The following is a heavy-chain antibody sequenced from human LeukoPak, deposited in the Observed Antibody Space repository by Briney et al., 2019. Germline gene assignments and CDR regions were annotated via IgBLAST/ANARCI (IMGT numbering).Heavy chain of an antibody. CDR1: GGTFSSYA. V-gene: IGHV1-69*13. D-gene: IGHD1-14*01. Sequence: GASVKVSCKTSGGTFSSYAISWVRQAPGQGLEWMGGIIPIFGTANPAQKFQGRVTITADESTSTAYMELSSLRSEDTAVYYCARRITMGDNWFDPWGQGTLVTVSS. CDR2: IIPIFGTA. J-gene: IGHJ5*02. CDR3: ARRITMGDNWFDP.